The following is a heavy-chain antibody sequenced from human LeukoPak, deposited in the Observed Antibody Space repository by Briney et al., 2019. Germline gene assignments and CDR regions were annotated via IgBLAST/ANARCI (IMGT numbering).Heavy chain of an antibody. CDR3: SRRSGYSYGDAFDI. D-gene: IGHD5-18*01. J-gene: IGHJ3*02. CDR1: GLTSAVYA. V-gene: IGHV3-49*03. CDR2: IRSKAFGGTR. Sequence: GRSLRPSSTPSGLTSAVYAASWFRQAEKGVRGWVGFIRSKAFGGTREYAASVKGRFTISRDDSISIAYLQMDSLKTEDTAVYYCSRRSGYSYGDAFDIWGQGTMVTVSS.